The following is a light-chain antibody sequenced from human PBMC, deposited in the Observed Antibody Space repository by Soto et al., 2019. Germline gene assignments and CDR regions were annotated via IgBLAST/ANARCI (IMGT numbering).Light chain of an antibody. CDR2: DAS. V-gene: IGKV1-5*01. CDR1: QSISSW. J-gene: IGKJ1*01. Sequence: DIQMTQSPSTLSASVGDRVTITCRASQSISSWLAWYQQKPGKAPKLLIYDASSLESGVPSRFSGSGYGTEFTLTISSLQPDDFATYYCQQYNSYSRTFGPGTKVEIK. CDR3: QQYNSYSRT.